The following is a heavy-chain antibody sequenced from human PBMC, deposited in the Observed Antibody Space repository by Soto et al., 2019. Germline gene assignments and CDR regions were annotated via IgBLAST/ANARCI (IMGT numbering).Heavy chain of an antibody. Sequence: GGSLRLSCAASGFTFSSYSMNWVRQAPGKGLEWVSYISSSSSTIYYADSVKGRFTISRDNAKNSLYLQMNSLRDEDTAVYYCARERVGVTATNYYYYGMDVWGQGTTVTVSS. V-gene: IGHV3-48*02. J-gene: IGHJ6*02. CDR2: ISSSSSTI. D-gene: IGHD2-21*02. CDR3: ARERVGVTATNYYYYGMDV. CDR1: GFTFSSYS.